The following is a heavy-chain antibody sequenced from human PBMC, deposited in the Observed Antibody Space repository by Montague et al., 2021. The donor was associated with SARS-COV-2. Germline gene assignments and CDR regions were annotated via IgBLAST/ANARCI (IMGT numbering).Heavy chain of an antibody. CDR3: ARGGECSSSWYLAFEI. V-gene: IGHV4-59*01. CDR2: IYYSGST. J-gene: IGHJ3*02. Sequence: SETLSLTCTVSSGSISSNYWSWSRQPPGKGLELIGYIYYSGSTNYYPSPKSRVTISVYTSKNQFPLKLSSMTAADTALDNCARGGECSSSWYLAFEIWGQGTMVTVSS. D-gene: IGHD6-13*01. CDR1: SGSISSNY.